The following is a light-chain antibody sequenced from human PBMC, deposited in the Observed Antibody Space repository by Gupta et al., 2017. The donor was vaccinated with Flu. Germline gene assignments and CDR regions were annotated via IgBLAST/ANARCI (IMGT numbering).Light chain of an antibody. CDR3: SSFTTSYIDM. CDR2: EVS. CDR1: SSDVGGYNF. Sequence: QSALTQPAPGSGSPGQSTTISCTGTSSDVGGYNFVSWYQQHPDKAPKLRIYEVSNRPSGVSNRFSGSKSGNTASLTISGLQAEDEADYYCSSFTTSYIDMFGTGTKVTVL. J-gene: IGLJ1*01. V-gene: IGLV2-14*01.